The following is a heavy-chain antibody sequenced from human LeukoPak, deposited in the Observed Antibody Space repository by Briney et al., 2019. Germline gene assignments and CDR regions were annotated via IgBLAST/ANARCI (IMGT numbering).Heavy chain of an antibody. CDR3: ARATVAGSALDY. Sequence: GGSLRLSCAASGFTFSSYWMSWVRQAPGKGLEWVSVIYSGGSTYYADSVKGRFTISRDNSKNTLYLQMNSLRAEDTAVYYCARATVAGSALDYWGQGTLVTVSS. CDR2: IYSGGST. V-gene: IGHV3-53*01. D-gene: IGHD6-19*01. CDR1: GFTFSSYW. J-gene: IGHJ4*02.